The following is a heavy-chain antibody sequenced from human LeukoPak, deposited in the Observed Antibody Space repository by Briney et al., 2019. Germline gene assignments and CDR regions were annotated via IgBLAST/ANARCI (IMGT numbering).Heavy chain of an antibody. Sequence: GGSLRPSCAASGFTFSSYAMSWVRQAPGKGLEWVSAISGSGGSTYYADSVKGRFTISRDNSKNTLYLQMNSPRAEDTAVYYCAKGGYASMARFDYWGQGTLVTVSS. CDR1: GFTFSSYA. D-gene: IGHD2-2*01. V-gene: IGHV3-23*01. CDR3: AKGGYASMARFDY. J-gene: IGHJ4*02. CDR2: ISGSGGST.